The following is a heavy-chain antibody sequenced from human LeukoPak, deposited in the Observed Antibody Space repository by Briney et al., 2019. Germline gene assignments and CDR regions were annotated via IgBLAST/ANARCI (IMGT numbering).Heavy chain of an antibody. D-gene: IGHD3-10*01. CDR2: VYSTGST. J-gene: IGHJ4*02. V-gene: IGHV4-59*01. Sequence: PSETLSLTCTVSGGSISSYYWSWIRQPPGKGLEWIGYVYSTGSTNYNPSLKSRVTISVDTSKNQFSLRLISVTAADTAVYYCARFWFVESTFDDWGQGTLVTVSS. CDR3: ARFWFVESTFDD. CDR1: GGSISSYY.